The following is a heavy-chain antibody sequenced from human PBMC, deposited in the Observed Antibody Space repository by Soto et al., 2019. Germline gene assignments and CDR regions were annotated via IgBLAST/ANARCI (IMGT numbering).Heavy chain of an antibody. CDR1: GVSISTYY. Sequence: PSETLSLTCTVSGVSISTYYWSWIRQPPGRGLEWIGYISNSGGTNYNPSLKSRVTISEDTSNNQISLHLNSVTAADTAVYYCAREVVVATTLGWFDPWGQGTLVTVSS. V-gene: IGHV4-59*01. J-gene: IGHJ5*02. CDR3: AREVVVATTLGWFDP. D-gene: IGHD2-15*01. CDR2: ISNSGGT.